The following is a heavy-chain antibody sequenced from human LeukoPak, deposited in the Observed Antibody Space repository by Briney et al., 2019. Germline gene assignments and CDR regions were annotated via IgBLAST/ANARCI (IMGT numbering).Heavy chain of an antibody. D-gene: IGHD1-26*01. CDR2: IYYSGST. CDR1: GGSISSYY. Sequence: SETLSLTCTVSGGSISSYYWSWIRQPPGKGLEWIGYIYYSGSTNYNPSLKSRVTISVDTSKNQFSLKLSSVTAADTAVYYCARDGIVGATPRNYYYGMDVWGQGTTVTVSS. V-gene: IGHV4-59*01. J-gene: IGHJ6*02. CDR3: ARDGIVGATPRNYYYGMDV.